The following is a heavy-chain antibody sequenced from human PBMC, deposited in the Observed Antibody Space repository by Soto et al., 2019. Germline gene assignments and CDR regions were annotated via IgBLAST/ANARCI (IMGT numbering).Heavy chain of an antibody. Sequence: SETLSLTCTVSGYSISSCSYWAGIRQPPGKGPEWISSIYHGGTTFYNPSLKSRITISVDTSNNQFSLKLTSVTAADTAVYYCARVHVMVVAGSTFDYWGHGTLVTVSS. CDR2: IYHGGTT. CDR1: GYSISSCSY. V-gene: IGHV4-38-2*02. J-gene: IGHJ4*01. D-gene: IGHD6-19*01. CDR3: ARVHVMVVAGSTFDY.